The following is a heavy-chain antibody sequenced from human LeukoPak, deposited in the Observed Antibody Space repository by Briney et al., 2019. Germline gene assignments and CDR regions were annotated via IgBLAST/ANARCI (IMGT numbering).Heavy chain of an antibody. J-gene: IGHJ4*02. CDR2: INCDGSTK. CDR1: GFTFSDYW. CDR3: ASITIGCGEQGNY. Sequence: GGSLRLSCAASGFTFSDYWMHWVRQAPGKGLEWVAGINCDGSTKSYADSVKGRFTISRDNAKNTLYLQMNSLRAEDTAVYHCASITIGCGEQGNYWGQGTLVTVSS. D-gene: IGHD3-10*01. V-gene: IGHV3-74*01.